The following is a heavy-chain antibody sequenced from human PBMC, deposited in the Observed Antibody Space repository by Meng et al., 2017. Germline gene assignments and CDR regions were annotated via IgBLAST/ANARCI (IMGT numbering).Heavy chain of an antibody. J-gene: IGHJ4*02. Sequence: GESLKISCAASGFAFSSYTMTWVRQAPGKGLEWVSSISASGDATHYAESVKGRFTISRDNSKNTLYLQMNSLRAEDTAVYYCARDLSNFKWELLSPLDYWGQGTLVTVSS. V-gene: IGHV3-23*01. CDR1: GFAFSSYT. CDR2: ISASGDAT. CDR3: ARDLSNFKWELLSPLDY. D-gene: IGHD1-26*01.